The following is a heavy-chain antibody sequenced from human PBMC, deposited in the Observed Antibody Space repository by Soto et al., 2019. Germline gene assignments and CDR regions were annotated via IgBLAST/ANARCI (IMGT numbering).Heavy chain of an antibody. CDR3: ARYPKGDAFDI. Sequence: QLQLQESGPGLVKPSETLSLTCTVSGGSISSSSYYWGWIRQPPGKGLEWIGSIYYSGSTYYNPSLKSRVTISVDTSKNQFSLKLSSVTAADTAVYYCARYPKGDAFDIWGQGTMVTDSS. V-gene: IGHV4-39*01. CDR2: IYYSGST. D-gene: IGHD2-2*01. CDR1: GGSISSSSYY. J-gene: IGHJ3*02.